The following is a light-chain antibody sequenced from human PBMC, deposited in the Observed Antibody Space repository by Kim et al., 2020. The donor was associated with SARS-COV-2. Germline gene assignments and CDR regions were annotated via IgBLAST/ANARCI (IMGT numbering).Light chain of an antibody. Sequence: SYELTQPPSLSVSPGQTANITCSGDKLGDKFACWYQQRPGQSPVLVIHQDVRRPSGIPERFSGSNSGNTATLTISGTQAMDEADYYCQAWDRNTVVFGGGTQLTV. J-gene: IGLJ2*01. V-gene: IGLV3-1*01. CDR3: QAWDRNTVV. CDR2: QDV. CDR1: KLGDKF.